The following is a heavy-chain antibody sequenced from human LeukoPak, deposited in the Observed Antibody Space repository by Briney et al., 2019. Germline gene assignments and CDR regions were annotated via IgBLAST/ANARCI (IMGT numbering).Heavy chain of an antibody. CDR1: GDSVSSNSAA. CDR2: TFYRSKWYH. CDR3: ARDPSGPDYFDY. J-gene: IGHJ4*02. V-gene: IGHV6-1*01. Sequence: SQTLSLTCAISGDSVSSNSAAWNWISQSPSRGLEWLGRTFYRSKWYHDYAASVEGRIIINPDTSKNRFSLHLSSVTPEDTAVYYCARDPSGPDYFDYWGQGTLVTVSS. D-gene: IGHD7-27*01.